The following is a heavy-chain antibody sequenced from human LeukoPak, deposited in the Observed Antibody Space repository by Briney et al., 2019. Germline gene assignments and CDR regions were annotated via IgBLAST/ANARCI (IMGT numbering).Heavy chain of an antibody. V-gene: IGHV3-11*01. J-gene: IGHJ4*02. CDR2: ISHSGSPI. CDR1: GFTFSDYY. Sequence: GGSLRLSCAASGFTFSDYYMSWIRQAPGKGLEWVSYISHSGSPIYYADSVKGRFTISRDNAKNSLYLQMNSLRAEDTAVYYCARSGDGCIPPPDYWGQGTLVTVSS. CDR3: ARSGDGCIPPPDY. D-gene: IGHD5-24*01.